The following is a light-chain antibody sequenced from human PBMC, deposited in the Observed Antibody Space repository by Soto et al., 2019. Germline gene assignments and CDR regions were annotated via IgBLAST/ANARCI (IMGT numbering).Light chain of an antibody. V-gene: IGKV3-20*01. CDR2: GAS. J-gene: IGKJ5*01. Sequence: EIVLTQSPGTLSLSPGERATLPCRASQSLSGNYLAWYQQRPGQAPRLLIHGASNRATGIPDRCSGSGSATEFTLTISRLEPDDFAVYYCQQYGTSPRTFGQGTRLEIK. CDR3: QQYGTSPRT. CDR1: QSLSGNY.